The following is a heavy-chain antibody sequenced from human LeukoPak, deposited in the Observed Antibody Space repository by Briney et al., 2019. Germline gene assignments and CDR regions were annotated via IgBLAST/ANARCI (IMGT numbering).Heavy chain of an antibody. CDR2: IYHSGST. J-gene: IGHJ4*02. V-gene: IGHV4-38-2*02. CDR3: ARRRSSWQQNFDY. Sequence: SETLSLTCTVSGYSISSGYYWGWIRQPPGKGLEWIGNIYHSGSTYSNPSLKSRVIISVDTSKNQFSLKLSSVTAADTAVYYCARRRSSWQQNFDYWGQGTLVTVSS. D-gene: IGHD6-13*01. CDR1: GYSISSGYY.